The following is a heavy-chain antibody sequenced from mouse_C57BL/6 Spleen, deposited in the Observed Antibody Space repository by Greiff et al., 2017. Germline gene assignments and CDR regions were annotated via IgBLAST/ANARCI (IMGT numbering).Heavy chain of an antibody. CDR1: GYTFTSYW. V-gene: IGHV1-59*01. Sequence: VQLQQPGAELVRPGTSVKLSCKASGYTFTSYWMHWVKQRPGQGLEWIGVIDPSDSYTNYNQKFKGKATLTVDSSSSTAYMQLSSLTSEDSAVYYCARGTVVADYWGQGTTLTVSS. CDR2: IDPSDSYT. J-gene: IGHJ2*01. D-gene: IGHD1-1*01. CDR3: ARGTVVADY.